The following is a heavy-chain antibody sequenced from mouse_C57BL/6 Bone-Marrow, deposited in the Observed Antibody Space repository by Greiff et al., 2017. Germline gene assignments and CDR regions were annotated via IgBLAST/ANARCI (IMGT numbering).Heavy chain of an antibody. Sequence: VQLQQSDAELVKPGASVKISCKVSGYTFTDHTIHWMKQRPEQGLEWIGYIYPGSGSTNYNEKFKSKATLTVDTSSSTAYMQLSSLTSEDSAVYYCARSGEIYYDVWGTGTTVTVSS. J-gene: IGHJ1*03. CDR2: IYPGSGST. V-gene: IGHV1-78*01. CDR3: ARSGEIYYDV. CDR1: GYTFTDHT. D-gene: IGHD2-1*01.